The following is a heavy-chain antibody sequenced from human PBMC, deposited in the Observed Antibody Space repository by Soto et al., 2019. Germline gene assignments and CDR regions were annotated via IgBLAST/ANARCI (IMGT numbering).Heavy chain of an antibody. J-gene: IGHJ4*02. D-gene: IGHD1-26*01. CDR3: TKVRDGEHSVLPSPYDY. CDR1: GFSFSSSG. CDR2: ISGSGGKT. V-gene: IGHV3-23*01. Sequence: PGGSLRLSCTASGFSFSSSGMRWVRQAPGKGLEWVSTISGSGGKTYYADSVKGRFTISRDNPKNTVYLQMNSLRVEDTAIFYCTKVRDGEHSVLPSPYDYWGQGTLVTVSS.